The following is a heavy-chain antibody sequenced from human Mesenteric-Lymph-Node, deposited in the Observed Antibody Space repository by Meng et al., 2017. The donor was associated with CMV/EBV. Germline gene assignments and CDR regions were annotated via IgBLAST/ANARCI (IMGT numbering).Heavy chain of an antibody. Sequence: GESLKISCAASGFTFSDYYMSWIRQAPGKGLEWVSYISSSGSTIYYADSVKGRFTISRDNAKNSLYLQMNSLRAEDTAVYYCARDESPGGYYYYYGMDVWGQGTTVTVSS. CDR1: GFTFSDYY. CDR2: ISSSGSTI. CDR3: ARDESPGGYYYYYGMDV. D-gene: IGHD3-16*01. J-gene: IGHJ6*02. V-gene: IGHV3-11*04.